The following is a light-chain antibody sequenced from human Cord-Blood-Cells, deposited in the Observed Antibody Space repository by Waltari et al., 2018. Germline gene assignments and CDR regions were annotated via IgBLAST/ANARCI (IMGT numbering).Light chain of an antibody. J-gene: IGKJ1*01. Sequence: DIVMTQSPLSLPVTPGEPASISCRSSQSLLHSNGYNYLDWYLQKPGQSPKLLIYLGSNRASGVPDRFRGIGSGTDFTLKISRVEAEAVGVYYCMRALQTPRTFGQGTKVEIK. CDR3: MRALQTPRT. V-gene: IGKV2-28*01. CDR2: LGS. CDR1: QSLLHSNGYNY.